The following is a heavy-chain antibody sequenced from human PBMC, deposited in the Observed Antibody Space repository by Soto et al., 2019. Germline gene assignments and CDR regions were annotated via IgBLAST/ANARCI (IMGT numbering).Heavy chain of an antibody. CDR3: ACDKYGSGRHLGN. J-gene: IGHJ4*02. D-gene: IGHD3-10*01. CDR2: IYSGGST. Sequence: EVQLVESGGGLIQPGGSLRLSCAASGFIVSSNYMTWVRQAPGKGLEWVSVIYSGGSTYYADSVKGRFTISRDNSKNTLYLHLNSLRAEDTAVYYCACDKYGSGRHLGNWGQGTLVTVSS. CDR1: GFIVSSNY. V-gene: IGHV3-53*01.